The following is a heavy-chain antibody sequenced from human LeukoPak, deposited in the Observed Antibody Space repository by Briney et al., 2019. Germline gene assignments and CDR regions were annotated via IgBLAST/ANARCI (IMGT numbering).Heavy chain of an antibody. V-gene: IGHV1-2*02. Sequence: GASVKVSCKAFGFTFTGYCFHWVRQAPGQGLEWMGWVNPNNGGTKYAQMFQGRVTMTRDTSISTAYMELRWLTSDDTAVYYCARDSYGGNWSLGYWGQGTLVTVSS. D-gene: IGHD4-23*01. CDR3: ARDSYGGNWSLGY. CDR2: VNPNNGGT. CDR1: GFTFTGYC. J-gene: IGHJ4*02.